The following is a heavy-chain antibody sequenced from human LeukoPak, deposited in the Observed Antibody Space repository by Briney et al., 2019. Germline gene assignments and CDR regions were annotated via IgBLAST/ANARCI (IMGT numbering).Heavy chain of an antibody. CDR1: GGSISSYY. D-gene: IGHD3-10*01. CDR3: ARDAAMVRVPGNWFDP. V-gene: IGHV4-4*07. J-gene: IGHJ5*02. Sequence: SETLSLTCTVSGGSISSYYWSWIRQPAGKGLEWIGRIYTSGSTNYNPSLKSRVTMSVDTSKNQFSLKLSSVTAADTAVYYCARDAAMVRVPGNWFDPWGQGTQVTVSS. CDR2: IYTSGST.